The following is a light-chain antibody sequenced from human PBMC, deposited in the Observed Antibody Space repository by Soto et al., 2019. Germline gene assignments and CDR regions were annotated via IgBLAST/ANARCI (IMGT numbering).Light chain of an antibody. J-gene: IGKJ2*01. CDR3: QQYDHLPYT. V-gene: IGKV1-33*01. CDR1: QDISRS. CDR2: EAS. Sequence: DIQMTQSPSSLSASVGDKVTITCQASQDISRSLSWHQKKPGKAPKLLIHEASNLETGVPSRFSGNGSGTYFSFIISSLQPEDIATYYCQQYDHLPYTFGQGSKLDIK.